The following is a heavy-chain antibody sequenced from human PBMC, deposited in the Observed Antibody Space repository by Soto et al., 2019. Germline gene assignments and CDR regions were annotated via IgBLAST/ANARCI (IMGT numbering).Heavy chain of an antibody. J-gene: IGHJ4*02. CDR3: ARESEDLTSNFDY. CDR1: GFIFTRYS. CDR2: ISSTTNYI. Sequence: PGGSLRLSCAASGFIFTRYSMNWVRQAPGKGLGWVSSISSTTNYIYYGDSMKGRFTISRDNAKNSLYLEMNSLRAEDTAVYYCARESEDLTSNFDYWGQGTLVTVSS. V-gene: IGHV3-21*06.